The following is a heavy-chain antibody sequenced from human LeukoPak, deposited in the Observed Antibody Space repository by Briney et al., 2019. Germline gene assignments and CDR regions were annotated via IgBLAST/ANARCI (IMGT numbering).Heavy chain of an antibody. CDR3: ARGTRDSSGNVHTYTFDY. Sequence: PSETLSLTCTVSGGSISSYYWGWIRQPPGKGLEWIAYIYYSGNTNYNPSLKSRATISLDTSKKQLSLRLTSVTAADTAVYYCARGTRDSSGNVHTYTFDYWGQGALVTVSS. V-gene: IGHV4-59*01. J-gene: IGHJ4*02. CDR2: IYYSGNT. D-gene: IGHD3-22*01. CDR1: GGSISSYY.